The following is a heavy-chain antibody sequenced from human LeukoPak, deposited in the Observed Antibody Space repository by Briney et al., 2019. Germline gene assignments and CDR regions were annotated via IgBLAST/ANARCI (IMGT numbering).Heavy chain of an antibody. J-gene: IGHJ3*02. Sequence: GGSLRLSCAASGFTFSSYAMHWVRQAPGKGLEWVAVISYDGSNKYYADSVKGRFTISRDNSKNTLYLQMNSLRAEDTAVYYCARARDIVVVVAVTDAFDIWGQGTMVTVSS. D-gene: IGHD2-15*01. V-gene: IGHV3-30-3*01. CDR1: GFTFSSYA. CDR3: ARARDIVVVVAVTDAFDI. CDR2: ISYDGSNK.